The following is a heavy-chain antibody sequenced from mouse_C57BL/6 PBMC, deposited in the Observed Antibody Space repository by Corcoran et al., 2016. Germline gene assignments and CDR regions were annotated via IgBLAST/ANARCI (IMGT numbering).Heavy chain of an antibody. V-gene: IGHV9-3*01. CDR1: GYTFTTYG. CDR2: INTYSGVP. J-gene: IGHJ2*01. CDR3: ARDYSNLYYFDY. Sequence: QIQLVQSGPELKKPGDTVKISCKASGYTFTTYGMSWVKQAPGKGLKWMGWINTYSGVPTYADDFKGRFAFSLETSASTAYLQINNLKNEDTATYFCARDYSNLYYFDYWGQGTTLTVSS. D-gene: IGHD2-5*01.